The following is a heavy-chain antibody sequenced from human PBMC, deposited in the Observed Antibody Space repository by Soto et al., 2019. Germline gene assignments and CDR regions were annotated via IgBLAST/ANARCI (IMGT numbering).Heavy chain of an antibody. D-gene: IGHD3-9*01. CDR1: GYTFTTYW. Sequence: GESLKISCKGSGYTFTTYWIGWVRQMPGKGLEWMGIINPGDSDTRYSPSFQGKVTISADKSISTAYLQWRSLKASDTAMYSCATRQFCSAYYPFDYWRQGTLVTVSS. V-gene: IGHV5-51*01. J-gene: IGHJ4*02. CDR3: ATRQFCSAYYPFDY. CDR2: INPGDSDT.